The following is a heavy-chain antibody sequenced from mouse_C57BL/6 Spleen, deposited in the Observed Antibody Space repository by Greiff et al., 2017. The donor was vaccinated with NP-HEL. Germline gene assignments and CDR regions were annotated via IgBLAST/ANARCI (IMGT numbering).Heavy chain of an antibody. D-gene: IGHD2-2*01. J-gene: IGHJ3*01. V-gene: IGHV5-17*01. CDR3: ERLGYDGAFAY. Sequence: EVQLVESGGGLVKPGGSLKLSCAASGFTFSDYGMHWVRQAPEKGLEWVAYISSGSRTIYYADTVKGRFTISRDNAKNTLFLQMTSLRSEDTAMYYCERLGYDGAFAYWGQGTLVTVSA. CDR1: GFTFSDYG. CDR2: ISSGSRTI.